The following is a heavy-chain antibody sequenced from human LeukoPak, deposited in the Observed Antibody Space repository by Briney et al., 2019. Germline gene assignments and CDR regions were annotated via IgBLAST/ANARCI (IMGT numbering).Heavy chain of an antibody. V-gene: IGHV3-21*01. Sequence: GGSLRLSCAASGFTFNSFSMNWVRQAPGKGPEWVSSISSSSRYIYYADSVKGRFTISRDNANNSVYLQMDSLRAEDTALYYCARDRTVAATEDYWGQGTLVTVSS. CDR2: ISSSSRYI. J-gene: IGHJ4*02. D-gene: IGHD2-15*01. CDR3: ARDRTVAATEDY. CDR1: GFTFNSFS.